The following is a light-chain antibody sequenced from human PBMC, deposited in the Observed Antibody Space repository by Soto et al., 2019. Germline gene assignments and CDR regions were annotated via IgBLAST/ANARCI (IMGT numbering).Light chain of an antibody. CDR3: SSYTGSSTLYA. Sequence: QSALTQPASVSGSPGQSITISCTGTSSDVGGYNYVSWYQQHPGKAPKLMIYEVSNRPSGVSNRFSGSKSGNTASLTISGLQAEDEADYYCSSYTGSSTLYAFGTGTKVTVL. J-gene: IGLJ1*01. CDR2: EVS. CDR1: SSDVGGYNY. V-gene: IGLV2-14*01.